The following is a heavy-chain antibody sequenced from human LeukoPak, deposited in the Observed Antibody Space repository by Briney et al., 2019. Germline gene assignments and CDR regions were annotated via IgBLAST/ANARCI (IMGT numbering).Heavy chain of an antibody. J-gene: IGHJ4*02. D-gene: IGHD2-15*01. V-gene: IGHV3-23*01. CDR2: ISDPHSGSQT. CDR1: GFTFSSYT. CDR3: TTRLQHHFDY. Sequence: GGSLRLSCAASGFTFSSYTMNWVRHALGQGLEWVFTISDPHSGSQTHYADSGKGRFTISRDDSQNTVYLQMDSLRAEDTAVYYCTTRLQHHFDYWGQGTQVTVSS.